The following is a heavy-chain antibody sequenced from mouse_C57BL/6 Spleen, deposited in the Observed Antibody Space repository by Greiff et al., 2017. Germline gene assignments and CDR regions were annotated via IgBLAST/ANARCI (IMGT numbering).Heavy chain of an antibody. CDR1: GYAFSSSW. CDR2: IYPGDGDT. D-gene: IGHD1-1*01. J-gene: IGHJ2*01. V-gene: IGHV1-82*01. CDR3: GRSRYYGSSYLDY. Sequence: QVQLQQSGPELVKPGASVKISCKASGYAFSSSWMNWVKQRPGKGLEWIGRIYPGDGDTNYNGKFKGKATLTADKSSSTAYMQLSSLTSEDSAVYFGGRSRYYGSSYLDYWGQGTTLTVSS.